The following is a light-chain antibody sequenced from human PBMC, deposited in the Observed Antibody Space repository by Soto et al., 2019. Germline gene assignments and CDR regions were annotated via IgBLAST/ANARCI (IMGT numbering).Light chain of an antibody. CDR2: AAS. J-gene: IGKJ5*01. Sequence: DIQMTQSPSSLSASVGDRVTITCRASPGIINYLAWYQQKPGKVPKLLIYAASTLQSGVPSRFSGSGSGTEFTLTISSLQPEDVATYYCQKYNSAPLTVGQGTRLE. CDR1: PGIINY. V-gene: IGKV1-27*01. CDR3: QKYNSAPLT.